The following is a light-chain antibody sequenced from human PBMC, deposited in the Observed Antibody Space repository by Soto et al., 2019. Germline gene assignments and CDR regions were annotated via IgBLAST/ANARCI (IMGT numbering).Light chain of an antibody. CDR1: SSDVGSYNL. CDR2: EDN. CDR3: CSYAGSSTFDVV. V-gene: IGLV2-23*02. J-gene: IGLJ2*01. Sequence: QSVLTQPASVSGSPGQSITISCTGTSSDVGSYNLVSWYQQHPGKAPKLMISEDNKRPSGVSNRFSGSKSGNTASLTISGLQAEDEADYYCCSYAGSSTFDVVFGGGTKLTVL.